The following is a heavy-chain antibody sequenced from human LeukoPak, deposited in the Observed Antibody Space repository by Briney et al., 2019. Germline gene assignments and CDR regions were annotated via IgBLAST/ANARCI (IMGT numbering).Heavy chain of an antibody. CDR1: GFTFSSYA. Sequence: GGSLRLSCAASGFTFSSYAMHWVRQAPGKGLEWVSVIYSGGSTYYADSVKGRFTISRDNSKNTLYLQMNSLRAEDTAVYYCAREDSSGPLGYWGQGTLVTVSS. J-gene: IGHJ4*02. CDR2: IYSGGST. D-gene: IGHD6-19*01. V-gene: IGHV3-66*01. CDR3: AREDSSGPLGY.